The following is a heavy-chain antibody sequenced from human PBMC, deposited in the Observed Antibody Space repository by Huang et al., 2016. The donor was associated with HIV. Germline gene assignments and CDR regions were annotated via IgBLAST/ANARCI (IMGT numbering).Heavy chain of an antibody. CDR1: GGSVSSGDYY. D-gene: IGHD3-22*01. V-gene: IGHV4-61*08. J-gene: IGHJ4*02. CDR3: SRINYAKTTYYLDFDF. CDR2: AYDDGST. Sequence: QVHLQESGPGLVKPSETLSLTCTVSGGSVSSGDYYWSWVRQPPGKGLEWIAYAYDDGSTNYNPSLESRLSMSVDTSRNQFSLKLRSVTAADTAVYYCSRINYAKTTYYLDFDFWGQGTLVTVSS.